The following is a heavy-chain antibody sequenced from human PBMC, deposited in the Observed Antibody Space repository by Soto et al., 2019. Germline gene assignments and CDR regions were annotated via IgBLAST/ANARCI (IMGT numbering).Heavy chain of an antibody. J-gene: IGHJ4*02. CDR1: GFNFSNHA. CDR2: ISGSGGTT. Sequence: GGSLRLSCTASGFNFSNHAMSWVRQAPGKGLEWVSVISGSGGTTYYADSVKGRFTISRGNSKNTLYLQMNSLRAEDTAIYCAKDLGIITFMYYFGSWGLGTLVTVSS. V-gene: IGHV3-23*01. D-gene: IGHD3-16*01. CDR3: AKDLGIITFMYYFGS.